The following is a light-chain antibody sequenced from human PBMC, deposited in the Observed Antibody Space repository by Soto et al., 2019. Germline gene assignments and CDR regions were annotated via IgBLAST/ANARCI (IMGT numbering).Light chain of an antibody. J-gene: IGLJ2*01. CDR3: SSYTTSTSFIL. CDR1: SRDIGNYDF. Sequence: QSVLTQPASVSGSPGQSINISCTGTSRDIGNYDFVSWYQQVPGTAPKAMIYEVSSRPSGVSNRFSGSKSGNTASLTISGLQAEDEAYYYCSSYTTSTSFILFGGGTQLTVL. V-gene: IGLV2-14*01. CDR2: EVS.